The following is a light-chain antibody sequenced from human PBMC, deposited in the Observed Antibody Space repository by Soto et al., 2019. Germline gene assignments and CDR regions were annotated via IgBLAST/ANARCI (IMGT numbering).Light chain of an antibody. CDR3: QHYNNWPPWT. CDR1: QSVSSN. V-gene: IGKV3-15*01. Sequence: EIVMTQSPATLSVSPGERATLSCRASQSVSSNLAWYQQKPGQAPRLLIYGASTRATGIPARFIGSGPGTEFTLTISSLQSEDFAVYYCQHYNNWPPWTFGQGTKVDIK. CDR2: GAS. J-gene: IGKJ1*01.